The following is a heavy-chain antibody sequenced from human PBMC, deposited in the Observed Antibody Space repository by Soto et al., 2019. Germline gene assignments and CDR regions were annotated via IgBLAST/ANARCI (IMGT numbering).Heavy chain of an antibody. CDR2: ISYDGSNK. Sequence: GGSLRLSCAASGFTFSSYGMHWVRQAPGKGLEWVAVISYDGSNKYYADSVKGRFTISRDNSKNTLYLQMNSLRAEDTAVYYCAKDKTEDSSGWSLGYWGQGTLVTVSS. CDR3: AKDKTEDSSGWSLGY. V-gene: IGHV3-30*18. J-gene: IGHJ4*02. D-gene: IGHD6-19*01. CDR1: GFTFSSYG.